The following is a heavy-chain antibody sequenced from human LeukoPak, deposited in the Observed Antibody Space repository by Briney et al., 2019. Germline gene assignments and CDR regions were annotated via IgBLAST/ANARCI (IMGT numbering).Heavy chain of an antibody. D-gene: IGHD1-26*01. CDR3: ATSGTYSTGYFDY. CDR1: GFTFSSYG. CDR2: IRYDGSNK. J-gene: IGHJ4*02. V-gene: IGHV3-30*02. Sequence: GGSLRLSCAASGFTFSSYGMHWVRQAPGKGLEWVAFIRYDGSNKYYADSVKGRSTISRDNSKNTLYLQMNSLRAEDTAVYYCATSGTYSTGYFDYWGQGTLVTVSS.